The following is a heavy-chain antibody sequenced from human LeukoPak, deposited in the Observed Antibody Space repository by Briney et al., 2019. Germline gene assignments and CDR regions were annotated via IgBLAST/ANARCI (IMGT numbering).Heavy chain of an antibody. V-gene: IGHV3-30*04. CDR3: AKDTKVAVIFDSFDI. D-gene: IGHD6-19*01. J-gene: IGHJ3*02. CDR1: GFTFSHYP. CDR2: ISYDE. Sequence: GGSLRLSCAASGFTFSHYPIHWVRQAPGKGLEWVAVISYDEFYADSVKGRFSISRDNSKNTLYLQMNSLRPEDTAVYYCAKDTKVAVIFDSFDIWGQGTMVTVSS.